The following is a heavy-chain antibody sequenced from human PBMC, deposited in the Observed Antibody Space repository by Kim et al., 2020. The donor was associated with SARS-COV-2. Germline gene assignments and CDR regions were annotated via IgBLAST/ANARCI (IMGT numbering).Heavy chain of an antibody. CDR2: INWNGGST. CDR3: ARDLDSSGSLGGAFDI. V-gene: IGHV3-20*04. Sequence: GGSLRLSCAASGFTFDDYGMSWVRQAPGKGLEWVSGINWNGGSTGYADSVKGRFTISRDNAKNSLYLQMNSLRAEDTALYYCARDLDSSGSLGGAFDIWGQGTMVTVSS. CDR1: GFTFDDYG. D-gene: IGHD3-22*01. J-gene: IGHJ3*02.